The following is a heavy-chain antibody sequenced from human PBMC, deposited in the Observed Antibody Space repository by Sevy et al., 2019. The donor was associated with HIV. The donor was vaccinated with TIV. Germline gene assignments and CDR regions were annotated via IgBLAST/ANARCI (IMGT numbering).Heavy chain of an antibody. CDR2: ISSRSSTI. V-gene: IGHV3-48*02. CDR3: SRESSRNIVFDY. J-gene: IGHJ4*02. D-gene: IGHD6-13*01. CDR1: GFTFSSYS. Sequence: GGYLRLSCAASGFTFSSYSMNWVRQAPGKGLEWFSYISSRSSTIYYADSVKGRFTISRDNAKNSLYLQMNSLRDEDMAVYYCSRESSRNIVFDYWGQGTLVTVSS.